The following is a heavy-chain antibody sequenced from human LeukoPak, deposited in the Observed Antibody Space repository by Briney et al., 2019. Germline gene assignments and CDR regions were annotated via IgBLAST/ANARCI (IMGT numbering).Heavy chain of an antibody. V-gene: IGHV6-1*01. CDR1: GDSVSSDSVT. Sequence: SQTLSLTCAISGDSVSSDSVTWSWLRQSPSRGLEWLGRIYYWSKWYNDYALSVKSRMTINPDTSRNQFSLQLNSVTPEDTAVYYCARAIHGRGDFDYWGQGTLVTVSS. J-gene: IGHJ4*02. CDR2: IYYWSKWYN. D-gene: IGHD2-2*02. CDR3: ARAIHGRGDFDY.